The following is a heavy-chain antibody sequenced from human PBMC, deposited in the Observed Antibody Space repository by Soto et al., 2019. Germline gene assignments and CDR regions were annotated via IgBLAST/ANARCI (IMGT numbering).Heavy chain of an antibody. J-gene: IGHJ4*02. Sequence: EVQVVESGGGLVQPGGSLRLSCPASVFTFSNYWMTWVRQAPGKGLEWVAHIKADGSEKYYVESVKGRFTINRDNAENSLYLEMNSLRAEDTAVYYCLSGFGRADYWGQGTLVTVSA. CDR3: LSGFGRADY. CDR2: IKADGSEK. V-gene: IGHV3-7*05. D-gene: IGHD3-10*01. CDR1: VFTFSNYW.